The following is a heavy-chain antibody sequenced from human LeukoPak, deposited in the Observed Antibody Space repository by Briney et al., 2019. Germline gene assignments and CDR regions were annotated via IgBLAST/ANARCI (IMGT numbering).Heavy chain of an antibody. V-gene: IGHV3-30*09. Sequence: GGSLRLSCAASGFTFSSYAMHWVRQAPGKGLEWVAVISYDGSNKYYADSVKGRFAISRDNFKNTLYLQMNGLRADDTAVYYCTKGHYYGSGSYWVWGQGTLVTVSS. D-gene: IGHD3-10*01. J-gene: IGHJ4*02. CDR2: ISYDGSNK. CDR3: TKGHYYGSGSYWV. CDR1: GFTFSSYA.